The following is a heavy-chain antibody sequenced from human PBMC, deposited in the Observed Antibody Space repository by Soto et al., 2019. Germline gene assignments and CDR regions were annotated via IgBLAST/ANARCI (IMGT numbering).Heavy chain of an antibody. CDR1: GNTFASHG. D-gene: IGHD2-2*01. V-gene: IGHV1-18*01. J-gene: IGHJ4*02. CDR3: ARVDPRGVAVVRDY. CDR2: ISGFNGQT. Sequence: GPEVKKPGASVKVSCKASGNTFASHGFSWVRQAPGQGLEWMGWISGFNGQTNYALKFQGRVTLTTDASTSTAYMELRSLRSDDTAVYFCARVDPRGVAVVRDYWGQGTLVTVSS.